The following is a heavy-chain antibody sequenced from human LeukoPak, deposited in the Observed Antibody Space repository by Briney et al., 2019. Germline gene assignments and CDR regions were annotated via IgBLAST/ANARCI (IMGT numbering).Heavy chain of an antibody. V-gene: IGHV3-21*01. J-gene: IGHJ6*03. CDR1: GFTFSSYS. D-gene: IGHD3-22*01. CDR2: ISGSSSYI. CDR3: ARDPPRFYYDSSAFSRDYYYYMDV. Sequence: GGSLRLSCAVSGFTFSSYSMNWVRQAPGKGLEWVSSISGSSSYIYYADSVKGRFTISRHNAKNSLYLQMNSLRAEDTAVYYCARDPPRFYYDSSAFSRDYYYYMDVWGKGTTVTVSS.